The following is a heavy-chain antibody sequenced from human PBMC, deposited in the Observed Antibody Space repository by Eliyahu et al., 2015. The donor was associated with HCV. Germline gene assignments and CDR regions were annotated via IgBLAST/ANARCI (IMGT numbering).Heavy chain of an antibody. Sequence: QVQLQESGPGLVKPSETLSLTCTVSGXXITTXYWSWIRQSPGKGLEWIGYXHYSGSTNYNPSLKSRVTISVDTSKNQFSLNLTSVTAADTAMYYCASGGGGIAVTGTGGWFDPWGQGTLVTVSS. D-gene: IGHD6-19*01. CDR3: ASGGGGIAVTGTGGWFDP. J-gene: IGHJ5*02. CDR1: GXXITTXY. CDR2: XHYSGST. V-gene: IGHV4-59*01.